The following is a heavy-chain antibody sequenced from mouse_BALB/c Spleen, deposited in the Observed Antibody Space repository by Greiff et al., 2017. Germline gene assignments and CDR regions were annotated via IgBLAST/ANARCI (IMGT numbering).Heavy chain of an antibody. CDR1: GYTFTSYW. CDR3: AKYGNPFAY. J-gene: IGHJ3*01. D-gene: IGHD2-1*01. Sequence: QVQLQQSGAELVKPGASVKLSCKASGYTFTSYWMHWVKQRPGQGLEWIGEINPSNGRTNYNEKFKSKATLTVDKSSSTAYMQLSSLTSEDSAVYYCAKYGNPFAYWGQGTLVTVSA. V-gene: IGHV1S81*02. CDR2: INPSNGRT.